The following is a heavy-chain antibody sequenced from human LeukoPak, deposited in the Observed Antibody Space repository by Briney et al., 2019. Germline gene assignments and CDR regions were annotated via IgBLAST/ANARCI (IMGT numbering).Heavy chain of an antibody. CDR1: GFTFSSYA. CDR2: ISYDGSNK. V-gene: IGHV3-30*14. CDR3: AREPPDDIADYDPFDY. Sequence: PGRSLRLSCAASGFTFSSYAMHWVRQAPGKGLEWVAVISYDGSNKYYADSVKGRFTISRDNSKNTLYLQMNSLRADDTAVYYCAREPPDDIADYDPFDYWGQGTLVTVSS. J-gene: IGHJ4*02. D-gene: IGHD3-22*01.